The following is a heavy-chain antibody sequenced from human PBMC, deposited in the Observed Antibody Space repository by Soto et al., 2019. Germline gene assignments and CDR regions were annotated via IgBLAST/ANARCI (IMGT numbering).Heavy chain of an antibody. CDR1: GFTFSDYY. CDR2: ISSSVSTI. J-gene: IGHJ5*02. CDR3: ARVRGRAVAVTGIRNNWFDP. V-gene: IGHV3-11*01. D-gene: IGHD6-19*01. Sequence: QVQLVESGGGLVKPGGSLRLSCAASGFTFSDYYMSWIRQAPGKGLVWVSYISSSVSTIYYADSVKGRFTISRDNAKNSLYLQMNSLRAEDTAVYYCARVRGRAVAVTGIRNNWFDPWGQGPRVTVSS.